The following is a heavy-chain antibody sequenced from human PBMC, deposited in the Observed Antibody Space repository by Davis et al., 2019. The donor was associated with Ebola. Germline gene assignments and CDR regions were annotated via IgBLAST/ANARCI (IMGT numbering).Heavy chain of an antibody. J-gene: IGHJ3*02. V-gene: IGHV1-24*01. D-gene: IGHD1-26*01. CDR1: GYTLTELS. CDR3: ARDGPGEPQGEGAFDI. Sequence: ASVKVSCKVSGYTLTELSMHWVRQAPGKGLEWMGGFDPEDGETIYAQKFQGRVTMTEDTSTDTAYMELSSLRSEDTAVYYCARDGPGEPQGEGAFDIWGQGTMVTVSS. CDR2: FDPEDGET.